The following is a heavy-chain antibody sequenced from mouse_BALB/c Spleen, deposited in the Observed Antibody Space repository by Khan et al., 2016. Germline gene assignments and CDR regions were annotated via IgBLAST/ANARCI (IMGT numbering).Heavy chain of an antibody. CDR3: TRPYDGYSCFAY. CDR1: GFTFSNYW. CDR2: IRLKSNNYAT. V-gene: IGHV6-6*02. J-gene: IGHJ3*01. Sequence: EVKLEESGGGLVQPGGSMKLSCVASGFTFSNYWMNWVRQSPEKGLEWVAEIRLKSNNYATHYAESVKGRLTISRDDSKSSVYLQMNNLRAEDTGMYYCTRPYDGYSCFAYWGQGTLVTVSA. D-gene: IGHD2-3*01.